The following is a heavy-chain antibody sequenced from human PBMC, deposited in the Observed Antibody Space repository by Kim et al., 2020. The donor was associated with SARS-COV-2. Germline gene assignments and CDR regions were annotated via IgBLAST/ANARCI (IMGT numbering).Heavy chain of an antibody. CDR3: ARGEVGLPGWFDP. J-gene: IGHJ5*02. V-gene: IGHV3-48*03. CDR1: GFTFSSYE. Sequence: GGSLRLSCATSGFTFSSYEFNWVRQAPGTGLEWVSHITSSGADKYYADSVKGRFTVSRDNAKNSVYLQMNSLRAEDTAVYYCARGEVGLPGWFDPWGQGT. D-gene: IGHD1-26*01. CDR2: ITSSGADK.